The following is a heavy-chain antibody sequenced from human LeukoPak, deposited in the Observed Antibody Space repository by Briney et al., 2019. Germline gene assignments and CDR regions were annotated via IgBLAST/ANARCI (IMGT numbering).Heavy chain of an antibody. CDR1: GGSISSGSYY. Sequence: SQTLSLTCTVSGGSISSGSYYWSWIRQPAGKGLEWIVRIYTSGSTNYNPSLKSRVTISVDTSKNQFSLKLSSVTAADTAVYYCARAANYYDSSGYSESWGQGTLVTVSS. V-gene: IGHV4-61*02. CDR3: ARAANYYDSSGYSES. D-gene: IGHD3-22*01. J-gene: IGHJ4*02. CDR2: IYTSGST.